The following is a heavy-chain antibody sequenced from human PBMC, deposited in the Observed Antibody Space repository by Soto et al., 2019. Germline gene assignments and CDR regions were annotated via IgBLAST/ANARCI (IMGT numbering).Heavy chain of an antibody. CDR1: GFTLSNYN. V-gene: IGHV3-48*02. CDR2: ISSSSSAI. CDR3: ARQAYHDSSGWGY. J-gene: IGHJ4*02. Sequence: RSVTGSCAALGFTLSNYNLNWIRQAPGRGLEWVAYISSSSSAIYYADSVKGRFTVSRDNAKTSLYLQMNTLKNEDTAVYHCARQAYHDSSGWGYWGQGTPVTVPS. D-gene: IGHD3-22*01.